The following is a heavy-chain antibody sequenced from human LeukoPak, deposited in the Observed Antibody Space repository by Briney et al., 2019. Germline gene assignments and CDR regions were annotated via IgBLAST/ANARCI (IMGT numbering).Heavy chain of an antibody. J-gene: IGHJ4*02. D-gene: IGHD3-22*01. V-gene: IGHV4-34*01. CDR1: GGSFSGYY. CDR2: INHSGST. Sequence: SETLSLTCAVYGGSFSGYYWSWIRQPPGKGLEWIGEINHSGSTNYNPSLKSRVTISVDTSKNQFSLKLSSVTAADTAVYYCAGLFITSPGFDYWGQGTLVTVSS. CDR3: AGLFITSPGFDY.